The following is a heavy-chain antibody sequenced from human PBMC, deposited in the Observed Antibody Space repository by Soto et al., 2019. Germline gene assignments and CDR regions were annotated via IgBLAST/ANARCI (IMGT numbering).Heavy chain of an antibody. Sequence: GESLKISCKGSGYTFTSYWIAWVRQMSGTGLEWMGIIYPGDSDIRYSPSFQGQVTISADKSVSTAYLQWSSLKASDTAVYYCARGDGYRRHYYSLDVWGQGTTVTVSS. CDR3: ARGDGYRRHYYSLDV. J-gene: IGHJ6*02. D-gene: IGHD5-12*01. CDR1: GYTFTSYW. CDR2: IYPGDSDI. V-gene: IGHV5-51*01.